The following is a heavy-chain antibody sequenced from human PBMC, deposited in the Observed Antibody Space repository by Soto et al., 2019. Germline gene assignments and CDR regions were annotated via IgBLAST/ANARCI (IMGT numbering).Heavy chain of an antibody. CDR3: AKDGTRSTSCYSNWFDP. CDR1: GFTFSSYA. D-gene: IGHD2-2*02. CDR2: ISGSGGST. V-gene: IGHV3-23*01. Sequence: GGSLRLSCAASGFTFSSYAMSWVRQAPGKGLEWVSAISGSGGSTYYADSVRGRFTISRDNSKNTLYLQMNSLGAEDTAVYYCAKDGTRSTSCYSNWFDPWGQGTLVTVSS. J-gene: IGHJ5*02.